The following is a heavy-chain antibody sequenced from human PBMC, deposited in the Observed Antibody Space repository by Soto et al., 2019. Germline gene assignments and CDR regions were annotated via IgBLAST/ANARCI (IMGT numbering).Heavy chain of an antibody. J-gene: IGHJ4*02. D-gene: IGHD6-19*01. CDR1: GFTFDDYG. Sequence: EVQLVESGGGVVRPGGSLRLSCAASGFTFDDYGMSWVRQAPGKGLEWVSGINWNGGSTGYADSVKGRFTISRDNAKNXXYLQMNSLRAEDTALYYCARGLGYSSGWYEGGFDYWGQGTLVTVSS. CDR3: ARGLGYSSGWYEGGFDY. CDR2: INWNGGST. V-gene: IGHV3-20*04.